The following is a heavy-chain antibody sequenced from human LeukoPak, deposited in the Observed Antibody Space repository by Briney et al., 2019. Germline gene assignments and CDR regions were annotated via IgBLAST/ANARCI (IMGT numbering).Heavy chain of an antibody. CDR3: AREPEHFGVVIPDDAFDI. CDR2: ISSSGSTI. D-gene: IGHD3-3*01. CDR1: GFTFSDYY. Sequence: PGGSLRLSCAASGFTFSDYYMSWIRQAPGKGLEWVSYISSSGSTIYYADSVKGRFTISRDDAKNSLYLQMNSLRAEDTAVYYCAREPEHFGVVIPDDAFDIWGQGTMVTVSS. V-gene: IGHV3-11*04. J-gene: IGHJ3*02.